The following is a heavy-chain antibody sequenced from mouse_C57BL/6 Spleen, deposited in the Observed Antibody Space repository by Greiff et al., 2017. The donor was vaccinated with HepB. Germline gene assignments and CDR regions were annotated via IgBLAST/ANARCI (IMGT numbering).Heavy chain of an antibody. CDR1: GFTFSDYG. J-gene: IGHJ3*01. V-gene: IGHV5-17*01. CDR2: ISSGSSTI. D-gene: IGHD4-1*01. CDR3: ARDWYKGNWDGGFAY. Sequence: EVQLQESGGGLVKPGGSLKLSCAASGFTFSDYGMHWVRQAPEKGLEWVAYISSGSSTIYYADTVKGRFTISRDNAKNTLFLQMTSLRSEDTAMYYCARDWYKGNWDGGFAYWGQGTLVTVSA.